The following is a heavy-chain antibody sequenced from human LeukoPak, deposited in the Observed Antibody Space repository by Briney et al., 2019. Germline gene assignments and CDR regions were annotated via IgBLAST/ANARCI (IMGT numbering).Heavy chain of an antibody. D-gene: IGHD3-16*01. J-gene: IGHJ3*01. CDR2: IGDAGT. CDR1: GFTFNDFA. CDR3: AKNLGPFDV. Sequence: GGSLRLSCAASGFTFNDFAMTWVRQAPGKGLEWVSSIGDAGTYYADSVKGRFTISRDNPKNMLYLQLNSLRASDTAMYYCAKNLGPFDVRGQGTMVTVSS. V-gene: IGHV3-23*01.